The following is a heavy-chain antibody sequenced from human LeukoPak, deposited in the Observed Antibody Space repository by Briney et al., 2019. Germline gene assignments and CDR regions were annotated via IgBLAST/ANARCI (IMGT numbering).Heavy chain of an antibody. CDR2: VNPNSGNT. D-gene: IGHD5-12*01. CDR1: GYTFTSYD. J-gene: IGHJ6*03. CDR3: ARTYSGYYYYYMDV. V-gene: IGHV1-8*01. Sequence: GASVKVSCKASGYTFTSYDINWVRQATGQGLEWMGWVNPNSGNTGYAQKFQGRVTMTRNTSISTAYMELSSLRSEDTAVYYCARTYSGYYYYYMDVWGEGTTVTISS.